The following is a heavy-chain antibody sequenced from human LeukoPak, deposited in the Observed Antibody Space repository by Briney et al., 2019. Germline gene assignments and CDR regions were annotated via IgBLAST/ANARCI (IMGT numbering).Heavy chain of an antibody. CDR1: GFTFSSYA. CDR2: ISGSGGST. Sequence: GGSLRLSCAASGFTFSSYAMSWVRQAPGKGLEWVSAISGSGGSTYYADSVEGRFTISRDNSKNTLYLQMNSLRAEDTAVYYCATRDYYGSGSYYNSHFSTTQYYFDYWGQGTLVTVSS. V-gene: IGHV3-23*01. CDR3: ATRDYYGSGSYYNSHFSTTQYYFDY. J-gene: IGHJ4*02. D-gene: IGHD3-10*01.